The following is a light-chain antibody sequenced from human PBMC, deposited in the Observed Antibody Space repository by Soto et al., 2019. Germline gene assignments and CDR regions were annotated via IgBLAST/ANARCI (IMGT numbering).Light chain of an antibody. CDR3: QQYGDRPRT. CDR2: DAS. CDR1: QYIGSA. Sequence: EVVLMQSPATLSVSPGDRATLSCRASQYIGSAVAWHHQRSGQAPRLLIFDASVRVPTTPARFSGSVSGTEFTLTISSLESEDFAVYFCQQYGDRPRTFGQGTRREIK. V-gene: IGKV3-15*01. J-gene: IGKJ5*01.